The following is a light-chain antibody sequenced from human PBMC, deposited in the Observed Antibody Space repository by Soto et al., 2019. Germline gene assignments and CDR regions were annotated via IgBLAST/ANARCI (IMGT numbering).Light chain of an antibody. J-gene: IGKJ1*01. Sequence: EIVLTQSPATLSLSTGERATLSCRASQSVSSYLAWYQQKPGQAPRLLIYDTSTRATGVPTRFSGSRSGAEFTLTINSLQSEDFAIYYCQHYSNWPPWTFGHGTMVDIK. CDR1: QSVSSY. CDR2: DTS. V-gene: IGKV3-11*01. CDR3: QHYSNWPPWT.